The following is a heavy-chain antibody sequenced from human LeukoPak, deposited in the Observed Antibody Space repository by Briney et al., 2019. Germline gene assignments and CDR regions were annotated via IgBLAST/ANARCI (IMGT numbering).Heavy chain of an antibody. Sequence: GGSLRLSRAASGFTFSSYAMHWVRQAPGKGLEWVAVISYDGSNKYYADSVKGRFTISRDNSKNTLYLQMNSLRAEGTAVYYCARDPLMWGQGTLVTVSS. CDR2: ISYDGSNK. CDR3: ARDPLM. J-gene: IGHJ4*02. V-gene: IGHV3-30-3*01. CDR1: GFTFSSYA. D-gene: IGHD2-8*01.